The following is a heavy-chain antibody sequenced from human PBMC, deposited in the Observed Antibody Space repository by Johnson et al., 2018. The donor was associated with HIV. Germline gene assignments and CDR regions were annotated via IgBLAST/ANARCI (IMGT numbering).Heavy chain of an antibody. Sequence: QVKLVESGGGVVQPGRSLRLSCAASGFTFSSYAIHWVRQAPGKGLEWVAVISYDGSNTYYADSVKGRFTISRDNSKNTLYLQMNSLRTEDTAVYYCARGRCFNYYDSRDYSDDAFDIWGQGTMVTVSS. CDR2: ISYDGSNT. D-gene: IGHD3-22*01. CDR1: GFTFSSYA. J-gene: IGHJ3*02. CDR3: ARGRCFNYYDSRDYSDDAFDI. V-gene: IGHV3-30-3*01.